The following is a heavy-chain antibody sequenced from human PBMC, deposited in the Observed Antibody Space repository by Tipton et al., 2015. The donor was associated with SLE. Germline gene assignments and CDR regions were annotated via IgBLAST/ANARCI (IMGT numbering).Heavy chain of an antibody. V-gene: IGHV4-39*07. D-gene: IGHD3-3*01. CDR3: ARTDRITIFGVVTNYYYYMDV. CDR2: IYYSGST. Sequence: TLSLTCTVSGGSISSSSYYWGWIRQPPGKGLEWIGSIYYSGSTYYNPSLKSRVTISVDTSKNQYSLKLSSVTAADTAVYYCARTDRITIFGVVTNYYYYMDVWGKGTTVTVSS. J-gene: IGHJ6*03. CDR1: GGSISSSSYY.